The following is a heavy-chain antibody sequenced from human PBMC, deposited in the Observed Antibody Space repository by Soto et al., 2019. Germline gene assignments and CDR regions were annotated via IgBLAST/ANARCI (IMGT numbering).Heavy chain of an antibody. Sequence: SETLSLTCAVSGYSISSGYYWGWIRQPPGKGLEWIGSIYHSGSTYYNPSLKSRVTISVDTSKNQFSLKLSSATAADAAVYYCARDQYYDYVWGSYRPTFDYWGQGTLVTVSS. CDR2: IYHSGST. V-gene: IGHV4-38-2*02. J-gene: IGHJ4*02. CDR3: ARDQYYDYVWGSYRPTFDY. CDR1: GYSISSGYY. D-gene: IGHD3-16*02.